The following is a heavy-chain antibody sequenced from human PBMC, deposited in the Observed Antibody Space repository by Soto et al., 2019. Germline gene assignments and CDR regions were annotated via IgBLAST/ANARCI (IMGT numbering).Heavy chain of an antibody. CDR2: INHSGST. D-gene: IGHD3-3*01. V-gene: IGHV4-34*01. J-gene: IGHJ6*02. Sequence: QVQLQQWGAGLLKPSETLSLTCAVYGGSFSGYYWSWIRQPPGKGLEWIGEINHSGSTNYNPSLKLRVTISADSSKNQFSLKLSSVTAADTAVYYCARECYDFWSGYYRGYYYYGMDVWGQGTTVTVSS. CDR1: GGSFSGYY. CDR3: ARECYDFWSGYYRGYYYYGMDV.